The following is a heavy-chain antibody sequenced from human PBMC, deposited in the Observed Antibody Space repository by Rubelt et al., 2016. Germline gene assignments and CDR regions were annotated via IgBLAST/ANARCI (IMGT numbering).Heavy chain of an antibody. CDR3: ATSHGGH. CDR2: VNTDGSST. V-gene: IGHV3-74*01. J-gene: IGHJ4*02. CDR1: GFTFSNSW. Sequence: EVKLVESGGGLVQPGGSLRLSCGVSGFTFSNSWMHWVRQAPGRGLVWVSRVNTDGSSTIYADPVKGRFTNSRDNAKNALYLKMNSLRAEDTAVYYCATSHGGHWGQGSLVTVSS. D-gene: IGHD3-10*01.